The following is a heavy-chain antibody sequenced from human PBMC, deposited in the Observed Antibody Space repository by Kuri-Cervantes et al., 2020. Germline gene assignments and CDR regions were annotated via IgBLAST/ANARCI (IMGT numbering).Heavy chain of an antibody. Sequence: ASVKVSCKASGYTFTGYYMHWVRQAPGQGLEWMGWINPNSGGTNYAQKFQGRVTMTRDTSISTAYMELRSLRSDDTAVYYCARGMITFGGVIDYWGKGTLVTVSS. J-gene: IGHJ4*02. V-gene: IGHV1-2*02. CDR1: GYTFTGYY. CDR3: ARGMITFGGVIDY. D-gene: IGHD3-16*01. CDR2: INPNSGGT.